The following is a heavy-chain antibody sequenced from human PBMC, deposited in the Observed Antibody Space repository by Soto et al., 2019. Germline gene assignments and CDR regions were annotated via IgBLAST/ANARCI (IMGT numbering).Heavy chain of an antibody. D-gene: IGHD5-12*01. CDR3: ARVAADIASWLDP. V-gene: IGHV4-59*01. Sequence: QGQLQESGPGLVKPSETLSLTCTVSGDSISTYNWGWIRQPPGKGLEWIGCIYYSGVTNYNPSLKCRXXISVDTPKNQLSLKLNSVTAADTAVYYCARVAADIASWLDPWGQGTLVTVSS. CDR1: GDSISTYN. J-gene: IGHJ5*02. CDR2: IYYSGVT.